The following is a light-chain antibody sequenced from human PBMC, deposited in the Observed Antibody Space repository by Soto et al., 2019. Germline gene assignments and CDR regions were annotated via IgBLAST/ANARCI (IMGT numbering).Light chain of an antibody. V-gene: IGLV2-23*02. J-gene: IGLJ3*02. CDR1: RSDVGSYNL. Sequence: QSVLTQPASVSGSPGQSITISCTGTRSDVGSYNLVSWYQQHPGKAPKLMIYEVSKRPSGVSNRFSGSKSGNTASLTISGLQAEDEADYYCCSYAGSSTWVFGGGTKVTAL. CDR2: EVS. CDR3: CSYAGSSTWV.